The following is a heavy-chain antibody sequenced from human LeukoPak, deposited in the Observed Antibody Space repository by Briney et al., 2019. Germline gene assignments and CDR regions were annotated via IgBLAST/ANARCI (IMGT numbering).Heavy chain of an antibody. Sequence: GGSLRPSCAASGFTFSSYSMNWVRQAPGKGLEWVSSISSSSSYIYYADSVKGRFTISRDNAKNSLDLQMNSLRAEDTAVYYCAGYVWGSYRYSGAFDIWGQGTMVTVSS. CDR2: ISSSSSYI. D-gene: IGHD3-16*02. J-gene: IGHJ3*02. V-gene: IGHV3-21*01. CDR1: GFTFSSYS. CDR3: AGYVWGSYRYSGAFDI.